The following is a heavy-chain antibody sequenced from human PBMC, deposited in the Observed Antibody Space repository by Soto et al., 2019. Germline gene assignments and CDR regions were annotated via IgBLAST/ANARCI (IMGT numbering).Heavy chain of an antibody. CDR2: ITGSGGTT. D-gene: IGHD2-2*03. CDR1: GFTFSTYA. Sequence: EVQLLESGGGLVQPGGSLRLSCAASGFTFSTYAMSWVRQAPGKGLEWVSTITGSGGTTYYADSVKGRFTISRDNSKNTLYLQMNSLRADDTAVYYCAKDQTLDIAVVSATLMYAFHIWGQGTMVTVSS. V-gene: IGHV3-23*01. J-gene: IGHJ3*02. CDR3: AKDQTLDIAVVSATLMYAFHI.